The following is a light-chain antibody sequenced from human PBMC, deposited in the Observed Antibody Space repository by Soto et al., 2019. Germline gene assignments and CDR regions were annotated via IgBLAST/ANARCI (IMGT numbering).Light chain of an antibody. CDR2: GVS. CDR1: QSIANSY. Sequence: EIVLTQSPGTLSFSPGERVTLSCRASQSIANSYLAWYQQNPGQAPRLLIYGVSNRATGIPDRFRGSGFGKDFPPNISRLEPEDFAVYYCQHFGGSSWTFGQGTKVEIK. V-gene: IGKV3-20*01. J-gene: IGKJ1*01. CDR3: QHFGGSSWT.